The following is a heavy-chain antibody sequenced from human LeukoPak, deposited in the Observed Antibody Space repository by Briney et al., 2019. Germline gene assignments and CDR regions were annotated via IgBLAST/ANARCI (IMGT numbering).Heavy chain of an antibody. J-gene: IGHJ4*02. CDR3: ARNRRYRGGADY. D-gene: IGHD3-16*01. V-gene: IGHV4-34*01. Sequence: SSETLSLTCAVYGGSFGGYYWSWIRQPPGKGLEWIGEINHSGSTNYNPSLKSRVTISVDTSKNQFSLKLSSVTAADTAVYYCARNRRYRGGADYWGQGTLVTVSS. CDR1: GGSFGGYY. CDR2: INHSGST.